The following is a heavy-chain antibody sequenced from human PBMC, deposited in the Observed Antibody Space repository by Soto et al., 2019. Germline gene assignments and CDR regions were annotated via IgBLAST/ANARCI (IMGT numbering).Heavy chain of an antibody. Sequence: PGEALKTSWKGAGYSFTSYWNSLGRQMPGKGLEGMGMIGAGDSYTNDSTSSKGNGTISAAKSIRTAYLQWSSLKAADTAMYYWARHKKGCSGSYSGGMDVWGQGTTVTVSS. CDR2: IGAGDSYT. J-gene: IGHJ6*02. CDR3: ARHKKGCSGSYSGGMDV. D-gene: IGHD1-26*01. CDR1: GYSFTSYW. V-gene: IGHV5-10-1*01.